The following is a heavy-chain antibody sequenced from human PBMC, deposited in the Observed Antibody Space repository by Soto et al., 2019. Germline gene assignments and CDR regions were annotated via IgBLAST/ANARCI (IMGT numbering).Heavy chain of an antibody. Sequence: GGSLRLSCAASGFTFSSYSMNWVRQAPGKGLEWVSSISSSSSYIYYADSVKGRFTISRDNAKNSLYLQMNSLRAEDTAVYYCARDDTSSSWHRTSPGPFDYWGQGTLVTVSS. CDR2: ISSSSSYI. CDR1: GFTFSSYS. CDR3: ARDDTSSSWHRTSPGPFDY. J-gene: IGHJ4*02. V-gene: IGHV3-21*01. D-gene: IGHD6-13*01.